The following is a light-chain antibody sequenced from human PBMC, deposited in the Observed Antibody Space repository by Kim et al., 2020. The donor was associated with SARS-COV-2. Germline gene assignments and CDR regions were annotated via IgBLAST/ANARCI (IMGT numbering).Light chain of an antibody. CDR2: QDN. V-gene: IGLV3-1*01. J-gene: IGLJ3*02. Sequence: SVSPGPTATITCAGHVWGKSSVSWYQQKGRPSPVVVIYQDNKRPSGVPELFSGSNSGTTATLTITGTQSMDEADYFCQTWDSRLVFGGGTKVTVL. CDR1: VWGKSS. CDR3: QTWDSRLV.